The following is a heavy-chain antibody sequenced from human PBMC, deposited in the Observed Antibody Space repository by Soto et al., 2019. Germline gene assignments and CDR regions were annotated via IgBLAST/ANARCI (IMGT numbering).Heavy chain of an antibody. Sequence: SVKGSCKASGGTFSSYTSSWVRQAPGQGLEWMGRIIPILGIANYAQKFQGRVTITADKSTSTAYMELSSLRSEDTAVYYCARVDYDILTGYQGWFDPWGQGTLVTVSS. CDR3: ARVDYDILTGYQGWFDP. CDR1: GGTFSSYT. V-gene: IGHV1-69*02. J-gene: IGHJ5*02. D-gene: IGHD3-9*01. CDR2: IIPILGIA.